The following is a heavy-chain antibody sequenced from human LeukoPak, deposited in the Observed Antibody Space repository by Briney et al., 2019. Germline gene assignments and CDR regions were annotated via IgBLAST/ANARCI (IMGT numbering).Heavy chain of an antibody. CDR3: ANSGIVVGPMDV. V-gene: IGHV3-23*01. CDR2: ISGSGGRT. D-gene: IGHD2-2*01. J-gene: IGHJ6*02. CDR1: GFTFSSYA. Sequence: GGSLRLSCAASGFTFSSYAMSWVRQAPGKGLEWVSAISGSGGRTYYADSVKGRFTISRDNSKNTLYLQMNSLRAEDTAVYYCANSGIVVGPMDVWGQGTTVTVSS.